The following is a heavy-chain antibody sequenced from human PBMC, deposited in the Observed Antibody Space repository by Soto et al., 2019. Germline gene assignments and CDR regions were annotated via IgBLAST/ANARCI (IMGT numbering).Heavy chain of an antibody. CDR2: ISAYNGNT. Sequence: QVQLVQSGAEVKKPGASVKVSCKSSGYTFTSYGISWVRQAPGQGRGGMGWISAYNGNTKEAQKRQGRVTMTTDTSTSTAYMELTSLRSDDAAVYYCARDTAMARPDAWGKGTLVTVPS. CDR1: GYTFTSYG. CDR3: ARDTAMARPDA. J-gene: IGHJ4*02. V-gene: IGHV1-18*01. D-gene: IGHD5-18*01.